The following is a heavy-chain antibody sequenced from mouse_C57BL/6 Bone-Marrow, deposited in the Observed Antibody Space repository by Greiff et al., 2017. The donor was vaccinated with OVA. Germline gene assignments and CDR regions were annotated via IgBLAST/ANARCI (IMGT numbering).Heavy chain of an antibody. CDR2: ISSGSSTI. Sequence: EVHLVESGGGLVKPGGSLKLSCAASGFTFSDYGMHWVRQAPEKGLEWVAYISSGSSTIYYADTVKGRFTISRDNAKHTLFLQMTSLRSEDTAMYYCAREEDYYGSSEYWGQGTTLTVSS. CDR3: AREEDYYGSSEY. CDR1: GFTFSDYG. D-gene: IGHD1-1*01. J-gene: IGHJ2*01. V-gene: IGHV5-17*01.